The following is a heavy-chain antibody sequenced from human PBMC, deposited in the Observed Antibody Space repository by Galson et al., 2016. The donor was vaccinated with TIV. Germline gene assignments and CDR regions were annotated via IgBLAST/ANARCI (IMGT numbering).Heavy chain of an antibody. V-gene: IGHV1-2*02. D-gene: IGHD4-17*01. CDR1: GYTFTGYY. CDR2: INPNSGDT. J-gene: IGHJ4*02. Sequence: SVKVSCKASGYTFTGYYIHYVRQAPGQGLEWMGWINPNSGDTNYAQKFQGRVTMTRDTSISTAYMELSRLRSDDTVMYYYARDLSPETTTPFDYWCQGTLVTVSS. CDR3: ARDLSPETTTPFDY.